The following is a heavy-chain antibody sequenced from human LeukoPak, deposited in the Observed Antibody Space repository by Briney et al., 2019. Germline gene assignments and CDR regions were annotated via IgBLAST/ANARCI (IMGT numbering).Heavy chain of an antibody. CDR2: IYHSGST. Sequence: PSETLSLTCAVSGGSISSGGYSWSWIRQPPGKGLEWIGYIYHSGSTYYNLSLKSRVTISVDRSKNQFSLKLSSVTAADTAVYYCARARGIAVAGTGEDYFDYWGQGTLVTVSS. J-gene: IGHJ4*02. V-gene: IGHV4-30-2*01. CDR1: GGSISSGGYS. D-gene: IGHD6-19*01. CDR3: ARARGIAVAGTGEDYFDY.